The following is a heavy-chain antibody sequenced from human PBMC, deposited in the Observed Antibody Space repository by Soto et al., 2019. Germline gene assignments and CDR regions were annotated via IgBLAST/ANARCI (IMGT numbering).Heavy chain of an antibody. CDR2: ISSSSGYT. D-gene: IGHD2-2*02. CDR1: GFTFSDYY. J-gene: IGHJ6*02. CDR3: ARVYCSSTSCYRGGYYYYGMDV. V-gene: IGHV3-11*06. Sequence: PGGSLRLSCAASGFTFSDYYMSWIRQAPGKGLEWVSYISSSSGYTNYADSVKGRFTISRDNAKNSLYLQMNSLRAEDTAVYYCARVYCSSTSCYRGGYYYYGMDVWGQGTTVTVSS.